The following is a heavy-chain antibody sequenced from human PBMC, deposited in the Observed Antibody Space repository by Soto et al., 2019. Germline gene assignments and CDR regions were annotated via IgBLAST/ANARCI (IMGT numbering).Heavy chain of an antibody. Sequence: QVQLVESGGGVVQPGRSLRLSCAASGFTFSSYGMHWVRQAPGKGLEWVAVISYDGSNKYYADSVKGRFTISRDNSKNKLYRQMDSLSAEDTAVYYGAEDPVATIRGAFYIWGPGRMVTVSS. CDR2: ISYDGSNK. CDR1: GFTFSSYG. V-gene: IGHV3-30*18. J-gene: IGHJ3*02. CDR3: AEDPVATIRGAFYI. D-gene: IGHD5-12*01.